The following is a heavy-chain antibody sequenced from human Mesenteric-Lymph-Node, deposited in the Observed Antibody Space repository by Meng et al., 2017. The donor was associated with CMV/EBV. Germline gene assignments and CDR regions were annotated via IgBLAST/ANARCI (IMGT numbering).Heavy chain of an antibody. CDR1: GDSITRSYY. CDR2: MYYSGNN. D-gene: IGHD3-16*01. V-gene: IGHV4-38-2*02. CDR3: ARARVSNYDLGRGEGGEEG. J-gene: IGHJ6*03. Sequence: SSPLSLTCTVSGDSITRSYYWGLLRQPPGKALAWIGSMYYSGNNYYNQSLKSRVTISVDTSKNQFSLKLSSVTADDTAVYYCARARVSNYDLGRGEGGEEGGGKG.